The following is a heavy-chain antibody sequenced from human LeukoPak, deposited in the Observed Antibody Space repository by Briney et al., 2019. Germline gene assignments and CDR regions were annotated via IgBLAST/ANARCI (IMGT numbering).Heavy chain of an antibody. V-gene: IGHV3-15*01. CDR1: GFTFSNAW. CDR2: IKSKTDGGTT. CDR3: TTWPAAHLNFDY. J-gene: IGHJ4*02. D-gene: IGHD2-2*01. Sequence: MPGGSLRLSCAASGFTFSNAWMSWVRQAPGKGLEWVGRIKSKTDGGTTDYAAPVKGRFTISRDDSKNTVYLQMNSLKTEDTAVYYCTTWPAAHLNFDYWGQGILVTVSS.